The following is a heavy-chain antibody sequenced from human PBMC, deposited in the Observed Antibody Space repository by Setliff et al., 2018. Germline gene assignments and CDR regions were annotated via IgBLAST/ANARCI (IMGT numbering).Heavy chain of an antibody. D-gene: IGHD6-19*01. V-gene: IGHV4-34*01. Sequence: SETLSLTCAVYGGSFSGYYWSWLRQPPGKGLEWIGEINHSGSTNYNPSLKSRVTISVDTSKNQSSLKLSSVTAADTAAYYCARGWGSGWSKEGAFDIWGQGTMVTVSS. CDR3: ARGWGSGWSKEGAFDI. CDR2: INHSGST. CDR1: GGSFSGYY. J-gene: IGHJ3*02.